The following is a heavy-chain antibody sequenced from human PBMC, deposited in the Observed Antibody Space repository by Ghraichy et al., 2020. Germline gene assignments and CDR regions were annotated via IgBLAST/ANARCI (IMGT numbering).Heavy chain of an antibody. Sequence: GGSLRLSCAASGFTFSSYWMSWVRQAPGKGLEWVANIKQDGSEKYYVDSVKGRFTISRDNAKNSLYLQMNSLRAEDTAVYYCARDQDWNPGMNFDYWGQGTLVTVSS. V-gene: IGHV3-7*01. CDR3: ARDQDWNPGMNFDY. J-gene: IGHJ4*02. CDR1: GFTFSSYW. D-gene: IGHD1-1*01. CDR2: IKQDGSEK.